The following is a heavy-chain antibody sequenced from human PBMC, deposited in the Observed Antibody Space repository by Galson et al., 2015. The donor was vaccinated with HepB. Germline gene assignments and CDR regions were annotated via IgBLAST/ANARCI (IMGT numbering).Heavy chain of an antibody. J-gene: IGHJ3*02. CDR3: AKGFKRVMGAFEI. Sequence: SLRLSCAASGFTFSSYAMSWVRQAPGKGLEWVSAISGSGGSTYYADSVKGRFTISRDNSKNTLYLQMNSLRAEDTAVYYCAKGFKRVMGAFEIWGQGTMVTVSS. V-gene: IGHV3-23*01. D-gene: IGHD3-16*01. CDR1: GFTFSSYA. CDR2: ISGSGGST.